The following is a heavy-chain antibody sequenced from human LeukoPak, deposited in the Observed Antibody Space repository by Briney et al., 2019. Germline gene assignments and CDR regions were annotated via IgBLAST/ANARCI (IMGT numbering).Heavy chain of an antibody. CDR2: ILYDGNNK. CDR3: ARDPSGYPYYFDY. Sequence: PGGSLRLSCAASGFTFYSYAMHWVRQAPGKGLEWVAVILYDGNNKYYADSVKGRFTISRDNSKNTVYLQMNSLRAEDTAVYYCARDPSGYPYYFDYWGQGSLVTVSS. V-gene: IGHV3-30*01. D-gene: IGHD3-3*01. CDR1: GFTFYSYA. J-gene: IGHJ4*02.